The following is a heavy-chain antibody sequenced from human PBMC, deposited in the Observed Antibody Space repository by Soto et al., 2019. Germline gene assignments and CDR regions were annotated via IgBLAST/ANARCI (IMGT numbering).Heavy chain of an antibody. CDR2: ISYDGSNK. D-gene: IGHD3-22*01. V-gene: IGHV3-30*18. CDR1: GFIFSSYG. CDR3: AKDTYYHDSSGYYVFDY. J-gene: IGHJ4*02. Sequence: QVQLVESGGGVVQPGTSLRLSCAASGFIFSSYGIHWVRQAPGKGLEWVAVISYDGSNKNYADSVKGRFTISRDNSENSXYLQMNSRRAEDTAVYYCAKDTYYHDSSGYYVFDYWGQGILVTVSS.